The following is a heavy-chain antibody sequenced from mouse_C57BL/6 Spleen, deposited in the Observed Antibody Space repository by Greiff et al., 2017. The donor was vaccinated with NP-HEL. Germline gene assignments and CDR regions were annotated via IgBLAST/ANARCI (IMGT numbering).Heavy chain of an antibody. CDR3: ARSGGDYYGSSLSYWYFDV. CDR1: GYAFSSYW. V-gene: IGHV1-80*01. Sequence: QVQLKQSGAELVKPGASVKISCKASGYAFSSYWMNWVKQRPGKGLEWIGQIYPGDGDTNYNGKFKGKATLTADKSSSTAYMQLSSLTSEDSAVYFCARSGGDYYGSSLSYWYFDVWGTGTTVTVSS. J-gene: IGHJ1*03. D-gene: IGHD1-1*01. CDR2: IYPGDGDT.